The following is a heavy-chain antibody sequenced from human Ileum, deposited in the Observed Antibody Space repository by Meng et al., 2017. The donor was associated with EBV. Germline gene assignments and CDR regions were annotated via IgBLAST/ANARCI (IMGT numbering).Heavy chain of an antibody. Sequence: QVQLRGSRPGLWKPSGLPSLICAVSGGSTNTDYWWSWVRQSPGEGLEWIGEIHHSGITNYNASLRSRVDMSIDKSKNQVSFNLRSATAADTAVYYCARGVDYHWGYWGQGSLVTVPS. V-gene: IGHV4-4*02. CDR1: GGSTNTDYW. J-gene: IGHJ4*02. D-gene: IGHD3-16*01. CDR2: IHHSGIT. CDR3: ARGVDYHWGY.